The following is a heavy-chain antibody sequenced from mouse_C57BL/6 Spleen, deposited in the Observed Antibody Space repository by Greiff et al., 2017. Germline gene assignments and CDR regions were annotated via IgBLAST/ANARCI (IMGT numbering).Heavy chain of an antibody. D-gene: IGHD2-4*01. CDR1: GYTFTDYE. CDR2: IDPETGGT. V-gene: IGHV1-15*01. J-gene: IGHJ4*01. Sequence: QVQLQQSGAELVRPGASVTLSCKSSGYTFTDYEMHWVKKTPVHGLEWIGAIDPETGGTAYNQKFKGKAILTADKSSSTAYMELRSLTSEDSAVYYCTRKGVYYDPYYAMDYWGQGTSVTVSS. CDR3: TRKGVYYDPYYAMDY.